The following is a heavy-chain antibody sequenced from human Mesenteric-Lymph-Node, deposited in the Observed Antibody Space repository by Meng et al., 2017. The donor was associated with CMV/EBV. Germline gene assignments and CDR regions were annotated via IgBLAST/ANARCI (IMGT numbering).Heavy chain of an antibody. V-gene: IGHV3-23*01. CDR2: NSGSGGST. Sequence: FSSYAMSWVRQAPGKGLEWVSANSGSGGSTYYVDSVKGRFTISRDNSKNTLYLHMNSLRAEDTAVYYCAKEVVGGYYGSGSYPYFDYWGQGTLVTVSS. CDR1: FSSYA. D-gene: IGHD3-10*01. CDR3: AKEVVGGYYGSGSYPYFDY. J-gene: IGHJ4*02.